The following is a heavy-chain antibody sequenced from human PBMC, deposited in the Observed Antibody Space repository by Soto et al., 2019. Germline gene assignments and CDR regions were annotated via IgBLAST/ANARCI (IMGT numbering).Heavy chain of an antibody. Sequence: QLQLQESGPGLVKPSETLSLTCTVSGGSISSSSYYWGWIRQPPGKGLEWIGSIYYSGSTYYNPSLKSRVTISVDTSKNQFSLKLSSVTAADTAVYYCARQGGDFWSGYYSLWYYYMDVWGKGTTVTVSS. J-gene: IGHJ6*03. CDR1: GGSISSSSYY. D-gene: IGHD3-3*01. CDR3: ARQGGDFWSGYYSLWYYYMDV. V-gene: IGHV4-39*01. CDR2: IYYSGST.